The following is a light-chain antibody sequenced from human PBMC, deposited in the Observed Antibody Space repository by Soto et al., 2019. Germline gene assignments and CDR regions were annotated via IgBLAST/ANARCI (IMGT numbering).Light chain of an antibody. CDR3: QSYDSSLSGFYV. CDR2: ANS. J-gene: IGLJ1*01. V-gene: IGLV1-40*01. Sequence: QSVLTQPPSVSGAPGQTVIISCTGNSSTIGAGYDVHWYQHLPGTAPKLLISANSNRPSGVPGRFSGSKSGTSASLAITGLQAEDEADYYCQSYDSSLSGFYVFGTGTKVTVL. CDR1: SSTIGAGYD.